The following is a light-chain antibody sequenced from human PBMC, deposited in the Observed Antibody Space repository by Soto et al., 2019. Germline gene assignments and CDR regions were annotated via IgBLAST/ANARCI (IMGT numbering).Light chain of an antibody. CDR3: QQYGSSPQT. V-gene: IGKV3-20*01. CDR2: DAS. CDR1: QSISNNY. Sequence: EIVLTQSPGTLSLSPGERATLSCRASQSISNNYLAWYQQKPGQAPRLLIYDASSRATGIPDRFSGSGSGTDFTLTISRLEPEAFAVYYCQQYGSSPQTFGQGTKVEIK. J-gene: IGKJ1*01.